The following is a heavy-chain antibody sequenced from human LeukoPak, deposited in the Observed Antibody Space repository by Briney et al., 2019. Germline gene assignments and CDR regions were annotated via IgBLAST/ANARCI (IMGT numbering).Heavy chain of an antibody. J-gene: IGHJ4*02. Sequence: GGSLRLSCTASGFTFGDYAMSWVRQAPGKGLEWVGFIRSKAYDGTTEYAASVKGRFTISRDDSKSIAYMQMNSLKTEDTAVYYCTSVILYGDYFDYWGQGTLVTVSS. D-gene: IGHD2-8*01. CDR1: GFTFGDYA. CDR2: IRSKAYDGTT. V-gene: IGHV3-49*04. CDR3: TSVILYGDYFDY.